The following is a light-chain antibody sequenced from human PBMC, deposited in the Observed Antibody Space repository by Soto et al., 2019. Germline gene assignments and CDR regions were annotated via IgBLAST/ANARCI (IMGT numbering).Light chain of an antibody. Sequence: EIVMTHSPATLSVSPGERATLSCRASQSVSSNLAWYQQKPGQAPRLLIYGASTRATGIPARFSGSGSGTEFTLTSISLQSEDFAVYYCQQYNNWPPWTFGQGTKVEIK. CDR2: GAS. J-gene: IGKJ1*01. V-gene: IGKV3-15*01. CDR1: QSVSSN. CDR3: QQYNNWPPWT.